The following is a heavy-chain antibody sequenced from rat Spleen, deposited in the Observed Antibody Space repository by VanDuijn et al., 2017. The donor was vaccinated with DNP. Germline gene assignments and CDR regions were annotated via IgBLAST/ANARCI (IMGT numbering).Heavy chain of an antibody. D-gene: IGHD3-4*01. CDR2: ISYDGSGP. J-gene: IGHJ3*01. CDR3: AQPFAY. Sequence: EVQLVESGGDLVQPGRSLKLSCVGSGFTFSDYAMAWVRQTPKKGLEWVATISYDGSGPYYRDSVKGRFTISRDNAKSTLYLQMDSLRSEDTATYYCAQPFAYWGQGTLVTVSS. CDR1: GFTFSDYA. V-gene: IGHV5-7*01.